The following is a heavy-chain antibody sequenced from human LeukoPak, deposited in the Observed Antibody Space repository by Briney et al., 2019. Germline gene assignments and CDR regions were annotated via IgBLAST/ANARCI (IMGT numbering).Heavy chain of an antibody. Sequence: GGSLRLSCAASGFTFSSYGMHWVRQAPGKGLEWVAFIRYDGSNKYYADSVKGRFTISRDNSKNTLYLQMNSLRAEDTAVYYCAKDQGRWRRPTGWFDPWGQGTLVTVSS. V-gene: IGHV3-30*02. J-gene: IGHJ5*02. CDR3: AKDQGRWRRPTGWFDP. CDR1: GFTFSSYG. D-gene: IGHD4-23*01. CDR2: IRYDGSNK.